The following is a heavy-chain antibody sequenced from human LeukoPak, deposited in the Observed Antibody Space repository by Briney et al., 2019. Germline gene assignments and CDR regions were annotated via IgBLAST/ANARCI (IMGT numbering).Heavy chain of an antibody. CDR2: IYHSGST. CDR3: ARASSPTIFGVVVLGHWFDP. J-gene: IGHJ5*02. CDR1: GGSISSSNW. Sequence: SETLSLTCAVSGGSISSSNWWSRVRQPPGKGLEWIGEIYHSGSTNYNPSLKSRVTISVDKSKNQFSLKLSSVTAADTAVYYCARASSPTIFGVVVLGHWFDPWGQGTLVTVSS. D-gene: IGHD3-3*01. V-gene: IGHV4-4*02.